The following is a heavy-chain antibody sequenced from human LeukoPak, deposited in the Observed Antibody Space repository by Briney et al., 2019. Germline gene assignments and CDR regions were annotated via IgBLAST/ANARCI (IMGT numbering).Heavy chain of an antibody. CDR2: IYYSGST. J-gene: IGHJ5*02. D-gene: IGHD3-10*01. CDR1: GGSISSSSYY. CDR3: ARHRVLWFGELLGDDP. Sequence: SETLSLTCTVSGGSISSSSYYWGWIRQPPGKGLEWIGSIYYSGSTYYNPSLKSRVTISVGTSKNQFSLKLSSVTAADTAVYYCARHRVLWFGELLGDDPWGQGTLVTVSS. V-gene: IGHV4-39*01.